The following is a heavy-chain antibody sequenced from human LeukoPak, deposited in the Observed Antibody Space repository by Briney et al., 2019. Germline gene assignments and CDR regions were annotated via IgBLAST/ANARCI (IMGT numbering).Heavy chain of an antibody. V-gene: IGHV1-18*01. D-gene: IGHD3-22*01. CDR1: GYTFTSYG. CDR3: ARGYNYYDSSGNHAPYFDY. J-gene: IGHJ4*02. CDR2: ISAYNGNT. Sequence: ASVKVSCKASGYTFTSYGISWARQAPGQGLEWMGWISAYNGNTNYAQKLQGRVTMTTDTSTSTAYMELRSLRSDDTAVYYCARGYNYYDSSGNHAPYFDYWGQGTLVTVSS.